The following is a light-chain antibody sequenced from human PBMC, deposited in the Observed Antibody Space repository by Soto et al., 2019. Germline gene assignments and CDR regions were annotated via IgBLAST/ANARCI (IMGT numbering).Light chain of an antibody. Sequence: QSVLTQPRSVSGSPGQSVTILCTGTSSDVGGYNYVSWYQQHPGKAPKLMVHDVSQLPSGVPDRFSGSKSDNTASLTISGLHAEDEAEYDCCSYAGRSTLYVFGTGTKVTVL. V-gene: IGLV2-11*01. J-gene: IGLJ1*01. CDR3: CSYAGRSTLYV. CDR1: SSDVGGYNY. CDR2: DVS.